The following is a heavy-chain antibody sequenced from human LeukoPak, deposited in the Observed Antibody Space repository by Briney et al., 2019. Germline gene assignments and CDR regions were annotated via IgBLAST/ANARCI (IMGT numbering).Heavy chain of an antibody. CDR3: AREMATIEGGFDY. CDR1: GFTFSSYA. CDR2: VSYDGSNK. Sequence: GGSLRLSCAASGFTFSSYAMHWVRQAPGKGLEWVAVVSYDGSNKYYADSVKGRFTISRDNSKNTLYLQMNSLRAEDTAVYYCAREMATIEGGFDYWGQGTLVTVSS. D-gene: IGHD5-24*01. V-gene: IGHV3-30*04. J-gene: IGHJ4*02.